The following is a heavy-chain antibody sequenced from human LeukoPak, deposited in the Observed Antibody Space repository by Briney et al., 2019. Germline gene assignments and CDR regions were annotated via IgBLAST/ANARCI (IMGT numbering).Heavy chain of an antibody. V-gene: IGHV3-48*01. CDR1: GFTFSNSS. J-gene: IGHJ6*03. CDR2: ISSSFNAI. CDR3: ARGSTGTFGGYYYYMDV. Sequence: GGSLRLSCAASGFTFSNSSMNWVRQAPGKGLEWLSYISSSFNAIYYADSVKGRFTISRDNAKNSLYLQMNSLRAEDTAVYYCARGSTGTFGGYYYYMDVWGKGTTVTVSS. D-gene: IGHD1-7*01.